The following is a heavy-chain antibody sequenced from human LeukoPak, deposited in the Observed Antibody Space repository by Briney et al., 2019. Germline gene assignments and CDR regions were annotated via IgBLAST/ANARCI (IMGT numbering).Heavy chain of an antibody. CDR1: GLAFSNHW. J-gene: IGHJ4*02. V-gene: IGHV3-74*01. CDR2: IDGDGSGT. CDR3: ATVFDY. D-gene: IGHD4-17*01. Sequence: GGSLRLSCAASGLAFSNHWMHWVRQAPGKGLVWVSRIDGDGSGTSYADSVKGRFTISRDNAKNTSYLQMDSLRAEDSAVYYCATVFDYWGQGTLVTVSS.